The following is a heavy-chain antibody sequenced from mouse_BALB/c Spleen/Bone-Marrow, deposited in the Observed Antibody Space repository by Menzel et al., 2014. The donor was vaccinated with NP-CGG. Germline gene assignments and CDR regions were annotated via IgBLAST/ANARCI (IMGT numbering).Heavy chain of an antibody. CDR2: ISYSGST. V-gene: IGHV3-2*02. CDR3: ARSADWYFDV. Sequence: EVNLVESGPGLVKPSQSLSLTCTVTGYSITSDYAWNWIRQFPGNKLEWMDYISYSGSTSYNPSLKSRISITRDTSKNRFFLQLNSVTAEDTATYYCARSADWYFDVWGAGTTVTVSS. J-gene: IGHJ1*01. CDR1: GYSITSDYA.